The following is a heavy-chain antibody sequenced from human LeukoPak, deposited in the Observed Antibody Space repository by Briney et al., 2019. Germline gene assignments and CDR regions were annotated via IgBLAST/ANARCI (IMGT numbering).Heavy chain of an antibody. CDR3: ARPKYSSGYYFDY. CDR2: IIPILGIA. D-gene: IGHD6-19*01. Sequence: SVKVSCKASGGTFSSYAISWVRQAPGQGLEWMGRIIPILGIANYAQKFQGRVTITADKSTSTAYMELSSLRSEDTAVYCCARPKYSSGYYFDYWGQGTLVTVSS. J-gene: IGHJ4*02. CDR1: GGTFSSYA. V-gene: IGHV1-69*04.